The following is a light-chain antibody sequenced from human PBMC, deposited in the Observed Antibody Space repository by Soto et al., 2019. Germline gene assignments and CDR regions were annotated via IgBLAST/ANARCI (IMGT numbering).Light chain of an antibody. V-gene: IGLV2-14*03. CDR3: SSYTPSSTDV. CDR2: DVS. J-gene: IGLJ1*01. Sequence: QSALTQPASVSGSPGQSITISCTGTSSDVGGYNYVSWYQQYPGKAPKLMIYDVSSRPSGVSNRFSGSKSGNTASLPSSGLQAEDEADYHCSSYTPSSTDVFGTGTKLTVL. CDR1: SSDVGGYNY.